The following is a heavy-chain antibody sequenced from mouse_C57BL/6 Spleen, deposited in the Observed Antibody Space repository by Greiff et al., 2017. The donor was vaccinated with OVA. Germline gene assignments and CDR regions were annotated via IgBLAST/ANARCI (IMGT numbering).Heavy chain of an antibody. CDR2: ISYDGSN. D-gene: IGHD1-1*01. CDR3: ARGALRGYFDY. V-gene: IGHV3-6*01. CDR1: GYSITSGYY. Sequence: ESGPGLVKPSQSLSLTCSVTGYSITSGYYWNWIRQFPGNKLEWMGYISYDGSNNYNPSLKNRISITRDTSKNQFFLKLNSVTTEDTATYYCARGALRGYFDYWGQGTTLTVSS. J-gene: IGHJ2*01.